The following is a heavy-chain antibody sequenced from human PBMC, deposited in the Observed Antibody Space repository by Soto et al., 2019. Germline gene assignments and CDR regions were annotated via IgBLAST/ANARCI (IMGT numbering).Heavy chain of an antibody. J-gene: IGHJ4*02. CDR3: ARDPYVDISGY. Sequence: QVQLVQSGAAVKKPGSSVKVSCKASGGTFSTYPINWVRQAPGQGLEWMGRIIPILGIANYAQKLQGRVTITAEKSTSTAYMELSSMRSEDTAVDYCARDPYVDISGYWGQGTLVTVSS. V-gene: IGHV1-69*04. CDR2: IIPILGIA. D-gene: IGHD4-17*01. CDR1: GGTFSTYP.